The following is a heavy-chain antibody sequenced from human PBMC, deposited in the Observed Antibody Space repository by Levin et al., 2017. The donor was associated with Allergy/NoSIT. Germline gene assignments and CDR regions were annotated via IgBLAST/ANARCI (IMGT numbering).Heavy chain of an antibody. CDR1: GFKFSDFS. D-gene: IGHD6-13*01. CDR3: ARDSYSSSNFDL. CDR2: ISTGSTYI. V-gene: IGHV3-21*01. J-gene: IGHJ4*02. Sequence: GGSLRLSCAASGFKFSDFSMNWVRQAPGKGLEWVSSISTGSTYIHYADSMKVRFTISRDNAKNSLYLQMNSLRADDTAVYYCARDSYSSSNFDLWGQGTLVTVSS.